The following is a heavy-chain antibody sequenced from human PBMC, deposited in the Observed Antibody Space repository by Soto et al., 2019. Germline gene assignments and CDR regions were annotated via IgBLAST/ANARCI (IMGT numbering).Heavy chain of an antibody. CDR2: INAGNGNT. V-gene: IGHV1-3*01. Sequence: GASVKVCCKAPGDTFTSYALHWVRQAPGQRLEWMGWINAGNGNTKYSQKFQGRVTITRDTSASTAYMELSSLRSEDTAVYYCARGPLLWGDVWGQGTTVTVSS. D-gene: IGHD3-10*01. J-gene: IGHJ6*02. CDR1: GDTFTSYA. CDR3: ARGPLLWGDV.